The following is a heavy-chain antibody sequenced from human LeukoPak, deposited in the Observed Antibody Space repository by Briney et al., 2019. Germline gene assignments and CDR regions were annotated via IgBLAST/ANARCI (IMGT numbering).Heavy chain of an antibody. J-gene: IGHJ4*02. CDR1: GASLTDFY. Sequence: SETPSLTCAVYGASLTDFYWTWIRQPPGKGLEWIGEITSSGGSNYNPSLESRVTMTVDMSKNQVSLELTSVTAADTALYYCATSRVGPQNSGYLGHWGQGTLVTVSS. CDR3: ATSRVGPQNSGYLGH. CDR2: ITSSGGS. V-gene: IGHV4-34*01. D-gene: IGHD3-22*01.